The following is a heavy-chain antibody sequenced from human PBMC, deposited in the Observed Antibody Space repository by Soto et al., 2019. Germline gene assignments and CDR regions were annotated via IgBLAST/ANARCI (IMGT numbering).Heavy chain of an antibody. V-gene: IGHV4-59*08. CDR2: IYYGRRT. Sequence: QVQLQESGPGLVKPSETLSLTCTVSGGSISSYYWSWIRLPPGKGLEWIGFIYYGRRTNYNSSLKSRVPIPVDTSKTQFSLKLSSVTAADTAVYYCARRYGSCFDYWGQGTLVTVSS. J-gene: IGHJ4*02. D-gene: IGHD5-18*01. CDR1: GGSISSYY. CDR3: ARRYGSCFDY.